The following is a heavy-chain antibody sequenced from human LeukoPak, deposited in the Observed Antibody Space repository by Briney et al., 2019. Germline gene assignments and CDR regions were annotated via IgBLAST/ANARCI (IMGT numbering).Heavy chain of an antibody. Sequence: TSETLSLTCAVYGGSFSGYYWSWIRQPPGKGLEWIGEINHSGSTNYNPSLKSRVTISVDTSKNQFSLKLSSVTAADTAVYYCARGRGWYKLNYYFDYWGQGTLVTVSS. J-gene: IGHJ4*02. V-gene: IGHV4-34*01. CDR2: INHSGST. CDR3: ARGRGWYKLNYYFDY. D-gene: IGHD6-19*01. CDR1: GGSFSGYY.